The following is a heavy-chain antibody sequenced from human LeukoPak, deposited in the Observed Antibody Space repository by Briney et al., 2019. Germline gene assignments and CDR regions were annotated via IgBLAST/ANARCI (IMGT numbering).Heavy chain of an antibody. Sequence: SETLSLTCAVYGGSFSGYYWSWIRQPPGKGLEWIGEINHSGSTNYNPSLKSRVTISVDTSKNQFSLKLSSVTAADTAVYYCARTTVTTSHYYYYYYMDVWGKGTTVTVSS. V-gene: IGHV4-34*01. CDR2: INHSGST. CDR3: ARTTVTTSHYYYYYYMDV. D-gene: IGHD4-17*01. J-gene: IGHJ6*03. CDR1: GGSFSGYY.